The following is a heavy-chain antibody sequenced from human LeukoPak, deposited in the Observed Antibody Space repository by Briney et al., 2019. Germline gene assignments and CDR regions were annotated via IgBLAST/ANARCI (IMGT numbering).Heavy chain of an antibody. Sequence: GGSLRLSCAASGFTFSDYYMSWIRQAPGKGLEWVSYISSSSSYTNYADSVKGRFTISRDNAKNSLYLQMDSLRAEDTAVYYCAYSSGYSPFDYWGQGTLVTVSS. CDR3: AYSSGYSPFDY. V-gene: IGHV3-11*06. CDR2: ISSSSSYT. J-gene: IGHJ4*02. CDR1: GFTFSDYY. D-gene: IGHD3-22*01.